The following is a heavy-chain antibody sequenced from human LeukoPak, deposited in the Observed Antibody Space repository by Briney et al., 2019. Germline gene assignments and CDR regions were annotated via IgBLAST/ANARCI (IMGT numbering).Heavy chain of an antibody. Sequence: SETLSLTCTVSGGSISSSSYYWSWIRQPPGKGLEWIGYIYYSGSTNYNPSLKSRVTISVDTSKNQFSLKLSSVTAADTAVYYCATLDYYGSGSQPDSDYWGQGTLVTVSS. D-gene: IGHD3-10*01. CDR1: GGSISSSSYY. CDR3: ATLDYYGSGSQPDSDY. V-gene: IGHV4-61*01. CDR2: IYYSGST. J-gene: IGHJ4*02.